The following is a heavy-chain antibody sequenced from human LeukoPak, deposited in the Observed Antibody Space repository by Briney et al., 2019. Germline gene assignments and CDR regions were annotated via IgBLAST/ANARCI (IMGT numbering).Heavy chain of an antibody. V-gene: IGHV3-23*01. CDR2: ISGSGGST. CDR1: GFTFSSYA. J-gene: IGHJ4*02. D-gene: IGHD3-22*01. Sequence: GSLRLSCAASGFTFSSYAMSWVRQAPGKGLEWVSAISGSGGSTYYADSVKGRFTISRDNSKNTLYLQMNSLRAEDTAVYYCAKRPGYYYDSSGYYQPTDYWGQGTLVTVSS. CDR3: AKRPGYYYDSSGYYQPTDY.